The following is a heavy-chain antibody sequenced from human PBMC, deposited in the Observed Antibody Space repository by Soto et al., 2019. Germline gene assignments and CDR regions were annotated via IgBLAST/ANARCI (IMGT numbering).Heavy chain of an antibody. CDR1: GFSFSNFG. CDR2: ISYDGSSK. V-gene: IGHV3-30*18. D-gene: IGHD2-8*01. CDR3: SKDRRGGRAVLDS. Sequence: GGSLRLSCAASGFSFSNFGMRCVPQAPSKGLEWVAVISYDGSSKYRADSVKGRFTISRNNSKNTLHLQMNSLRAEDTAVYYCSKDRRGGRAVLDSWGQGTPVTVSS. J-gene: IGHJ4*02.